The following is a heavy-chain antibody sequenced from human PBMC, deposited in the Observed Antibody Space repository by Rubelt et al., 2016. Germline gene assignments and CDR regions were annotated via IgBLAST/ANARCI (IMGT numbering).Heavy chain of an antibody. V-gene: IGHV4-34*01. CDR2: ISQSGII. Sequence: QEPLQQWGTGLLKPSETLSLTCAVYDGSFRGYYWGWIRQPPGKGLEWIADISQSGIINDNPSLERRVTVSVDTSKNQFSRKLSSGTAGDTAGYYWARGNVVGILDGFEIWGQGTTVTVSA. CDR3: ARGNVVGILDGFEI. D-gene: IGHD2-21*01. CDR1: DGSFRGYY. J-gene: IGHJ3*02.